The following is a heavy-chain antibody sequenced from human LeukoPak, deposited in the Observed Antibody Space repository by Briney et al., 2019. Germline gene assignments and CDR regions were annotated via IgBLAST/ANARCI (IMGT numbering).Heavy chain of an antibody. CDR3: AREEVVVAPDAFDI. CDR1: GYTFTGYY. V-gene: IGHV1-2*06. J-gene: IGHJ3*02. Sequence: ASVKVSCKASGYTFTGYYMHWVRQAPGQGLEWMGRINPNSGGTNYAQKFQGRVTMTRDTSISTAYMELSRLRSDDMAVYYCAREEVVVAPDAFDIWGQGTMVTVSS. D-gene: IGHD2-15*01. CDR2: INPNSGGT.